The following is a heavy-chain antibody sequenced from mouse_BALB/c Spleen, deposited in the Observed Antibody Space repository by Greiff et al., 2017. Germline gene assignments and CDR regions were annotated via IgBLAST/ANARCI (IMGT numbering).Heavy chain of an antibody. CDR2: IWSGGST. V-gene: IGHV2-2*02. J-gene: IGHJ1*01. CDR3: ARNGYYRYEKTWYFDV. CDR1: GFSLTSYG. Sequence: QVQLQQSGPGLVQPSQSLSITCTVSGFSLTSYGVHWVRQSPGKGLEWLGVIWSGGSTDYNAAFISRLSISKDNSKSQVFFKMNSLQANDTAIYYCARNGYYRYEKTWYFDVWGAGTTVTVSS. D-gene: IGHD2-14*01.